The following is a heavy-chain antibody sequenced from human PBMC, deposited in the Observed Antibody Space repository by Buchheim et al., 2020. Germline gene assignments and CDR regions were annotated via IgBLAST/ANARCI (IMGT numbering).Heavy chain of an antibody. V-gene: IGHV3-7*01. CDR2: IKQDGSET. CDR1: GFTFSSYW. CDR3: ARDLNVEMATKYFDY. J-gene: IGHJ4*02. D-gene: IGHD5-24*01. Sequence: EVQLVESGGGLVQPGGSLRLSCAASGFTFSSYWMSWVRQAPGKGLEWVANIKQDGSETYYVDSVKGRFTISRDNAKNSLSLQMNSLRAEDTAVYYCARDLNVEMATKYFDYWGQGTL.